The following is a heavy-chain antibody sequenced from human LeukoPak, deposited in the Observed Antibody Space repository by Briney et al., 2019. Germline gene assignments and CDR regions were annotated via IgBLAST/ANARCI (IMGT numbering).Heavy chain of an antibody. J-gene: IGHJ4*02. Sequence: PGGSLRLSCAASGFTFSSYAMSWVRQAPGKGLEWVSAISGDGSSTYYADSVKGRFTISRDNSKNTLYLQMNSLRAEDTAVYYCARDLVAVAGTGYYFDYWGQGTLVTVSS. CDR2: ISGDGSST. V-gene: IGHV3-23*01. CDR3: ARDLVAVAGTGYYFDY. CDR1: GFTFSSYA. D-gene: IGHD6-19*01.